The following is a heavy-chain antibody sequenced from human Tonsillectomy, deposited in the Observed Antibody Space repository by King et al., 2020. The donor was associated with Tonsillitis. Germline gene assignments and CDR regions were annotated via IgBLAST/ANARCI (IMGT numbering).Heavy chain of an antibody. V-gene: IGHV3-15*01. CDR1: GFTFSNAW. CDR2: IKSKTDGGTT. Sequence: DVQLVESGGGLVKPGGSLRLSCAASGFTFSNAWMSWVRQAPGKGLEWVGRIKSKTDGGTTDYAAPVKGRFTISRDDSKNTLYLQMNSLKTEDTAVYYCTTDQVIWFGDSRTENWFDPWGQGTLVTVSS. J-gene: IGHJ5*02. D-gene: IGHD3-10*01. CDR3: TTDQVIWFGDSRTENWFDP.